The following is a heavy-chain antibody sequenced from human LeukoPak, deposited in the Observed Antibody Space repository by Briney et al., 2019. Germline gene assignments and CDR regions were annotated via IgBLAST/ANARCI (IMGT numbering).Heavy chain of an antibody. D-gene: IGHD3-3*01. V-gene: IGHV1-2*02. CDR2: INPNSGGT. Sequence: ASVKVSCKASGYTFTGYYIHWVRQAPGQGLEWMGWINPNSGGTNYAQKFQGRVTMTRDTSISTAYMELSRLRSDDTAVYYCARGATIFGVVITGFDYWGQGTLVIVSS. CDR3: ARGATIFGVVITGFDY. J-gene: IGHJ4*02. CDR1: GYTFTGYY.